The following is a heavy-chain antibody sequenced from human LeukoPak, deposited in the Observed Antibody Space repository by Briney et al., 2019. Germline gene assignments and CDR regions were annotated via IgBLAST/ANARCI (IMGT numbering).Heavy chain of an antibody. CDR3: ASIRQQLARRGHWFDP. D-gene: IGHD6-13*01. CDR1: GFTFSSYW. Sequence: GGSLRLSCAASGFTFSSYWMSWVRQAPGKGLEWVANIKQDGSEKYYVDSVKGRFTISRDNAKNSLYLQMNSLRAEDTAVYYCASIRQQLARRGHWFDPWGQGTLVTVSS. V-gene: IGHV3-7*01. J-gene: IGHJ5*02. CDR2: IKQDGSEK.